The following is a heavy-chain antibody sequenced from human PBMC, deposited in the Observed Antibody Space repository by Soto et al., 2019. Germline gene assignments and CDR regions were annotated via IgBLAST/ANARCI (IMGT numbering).Heavy chain of an antibody. CDR1: GYTFTSHG. Sequence: ASVKVSCKASGYTFTSHGISWVRQAPGQGLEWMGWISVYNGNTMYAEKLLGRVTMTTDTSTKTAYMELRSLRSDDTAVYYCARDDYVGGFLEWLSTSPAGDYWGQGTPVTVSS. CDR2: ISVYNGNT. V-gene: IGHV1-18*01. J-gene: IGHJ4*02. D-gene: IGHD3-3*01. CDR3: ARDDYVGGFLEWLSTSPAGDY.